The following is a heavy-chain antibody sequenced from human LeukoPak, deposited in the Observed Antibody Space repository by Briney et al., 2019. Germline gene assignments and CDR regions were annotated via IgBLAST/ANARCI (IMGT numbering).Heavy chain of an antibody. CDR2: ISYDGSNE. V-gene: IGHV3-30*04. Sequence: GGSLRLSCAASGFTFSSYVMHWVRQAPGKGLEWVAIISYDGSNEYYADSVKGRFTISRDNSKNTLYLQMNSLRAEDTAVYYCAKESEVVIDYWGQGTLVTVSS. CDR1: GFTFSSYV. J-gene: IGHJ4*02. CDR3: AKESEVVIDY. D-gene: IGHD3-22*01.